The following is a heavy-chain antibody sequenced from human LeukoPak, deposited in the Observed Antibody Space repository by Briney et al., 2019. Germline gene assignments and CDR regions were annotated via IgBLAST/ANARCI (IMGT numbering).Heavy chain of an antibody. D-gene: IGHD3-3*01. CDR2: IIPIFGTA. CDR1: GGTFSSYA. V-gene: IGHV1-69*13. J-gene: IGHJ6*03. Sequence: SVKVSCKASGGTFSSYAISWVRQAPGQGLEWMGGIIPIFGTANYAQKFQGRVTITADESTSTAYMELSSLRSEDTAVYYCARGTVYDFDKDYYYMDVWGKGTTVTVSS. CDR3: ARGTVYDFDKDYYYMDV.